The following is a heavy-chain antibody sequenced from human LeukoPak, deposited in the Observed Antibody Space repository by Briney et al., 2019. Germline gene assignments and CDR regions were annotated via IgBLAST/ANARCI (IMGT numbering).Heavy chain of an antibody. V-gene: IGHV3-74*01. Sequence: GGSLRLSCAASGFTFSSYWMHWVRQTPEKGLVWVSRIDTDGRSTIYADSVKGRFTISRDYAKNTLFLQMNSLRAEDTAVYYCTRGYVGIDYWGQGTLVTVSS. J-gene: IGHJ4*02. CDR2: IDTDGRST. CDR3: TRGYVGIDY. CDR1: GFTFSSYW. D-gene: IGHD5-12*01.